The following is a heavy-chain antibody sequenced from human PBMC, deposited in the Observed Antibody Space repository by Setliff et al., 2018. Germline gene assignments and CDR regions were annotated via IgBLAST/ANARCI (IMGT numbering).Heavy chain of an antibody. CDR1: GGSISSSSYY. J-gene: IGHJ6*03. D-gene: IGHD2-15*01. CDR2: IYASGST. CDR3: AREDGPNYYYYYMDI. V-gene: IGHV4-61*05. Sequence: KPSETLSLTCTVSGGSISSSSYYWGWIRQPPGRGLEWIGYIYASGSTNHNPSLKSRVTISVDTSKNQFSLKLSAVTAADTAVYFCAREDGPNYYYYYMDIWGKGTTVTVSS.